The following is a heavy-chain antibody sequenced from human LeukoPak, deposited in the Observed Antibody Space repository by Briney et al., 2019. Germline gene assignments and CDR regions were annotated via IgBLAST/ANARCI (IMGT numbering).Heavy chain of an antibody. D-gene: IGHD6-13*01. Sequence: PSETLSLTCTVSGGSISSYYWSWIRQPPGKGLEWIGYIYYSGSTNYNPSLKSRVTISVDTSKSQFSLKLSSVTAADTAVYYRARHVGSSWYAGVIFDYWGQGTLVTVSS. CDR3: ARHVGSSWYAGVIFDY. CDR1: GGSISSYY. J-gene: IGHJ4*02. V-gene: IGHV4-59*08. CDR2: IYYSGST.